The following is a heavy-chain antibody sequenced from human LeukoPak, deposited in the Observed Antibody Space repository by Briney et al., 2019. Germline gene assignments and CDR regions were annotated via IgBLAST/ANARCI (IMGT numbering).Heavy chain of an antibody. J-gene: IGHJ5*02. V-gene: IGHV1-8*01. CDR1: GYTFTSYD. CDR2: MNPNSDNT. CDR3: ASSRITMVRGYNWFDP. Sequence: ASVKVSCKASGYTFTSYDINWVGQATGQGLEWMGWMNPNSDNTGYAHKFQGRVTMTRNTSISTAYMELSSLRSEDTAVYYCASSRITMVRGYNWFDPWGQGTLVTVSS. D-gene: IGHD3-10*01.